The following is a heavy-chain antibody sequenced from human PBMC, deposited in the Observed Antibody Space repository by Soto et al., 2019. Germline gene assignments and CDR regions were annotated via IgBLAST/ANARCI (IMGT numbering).Heavy chain of an antibody. CDR2: MNPITGTT. CDR3: ARGGDTSTWYDLDY. D-gene: IGHD6-13*01. CDR1: GGTYSSYA. Sequence: ASVKVSCKAAGGTYSSYAISWVRQAPGQGLEWMGWMNPITGTTDYAQKFQGRVTMTRNTSINTAYMELSSLRSEDTAVYFCARGGDTSTWYDLDYWGQGALVTVSS. J-gene: IGHJ4*02. V-gene: IGHV1-8*02.